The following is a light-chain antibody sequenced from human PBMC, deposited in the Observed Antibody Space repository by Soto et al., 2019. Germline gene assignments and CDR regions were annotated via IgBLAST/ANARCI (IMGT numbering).Light chain of an antibody. CDR2: DAS. J-gene: IGKJ1*01. CDR1: RSVSSNY. Sequence: EVVLTQSPGTLSLSPGERATLSCRASRSVSSNYLSWYQQKPGQAPRLLMYDASSRATSIPDRCSSRGSGTYFTLTISRLDPEDFAVYYCQQYSSSRTFSQVTKVDI. V-gene: IGKV3-20*01. CDR3: QQYSSSRT.